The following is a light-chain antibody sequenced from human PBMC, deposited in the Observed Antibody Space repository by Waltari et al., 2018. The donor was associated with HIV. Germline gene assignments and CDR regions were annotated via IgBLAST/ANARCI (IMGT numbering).Light chain of an antibody. CDR2: ANI. J-gene: IGLJ2*01. CDR1: SSNIGAGYD. CDR3: QSFDSSLTTSGVI. V-gene: IGLV1-40*01. Sequence: QSVLTQPPSVSGAPGQRVTISCTGSSSNIGAGYDVHWYPQLPGTAPTLLIYANINRPSGVPDRFSGSKSGSSASLAITGLQAEDEAHYYCQSFDSSLTTSGVIFGGGTKLTVL.